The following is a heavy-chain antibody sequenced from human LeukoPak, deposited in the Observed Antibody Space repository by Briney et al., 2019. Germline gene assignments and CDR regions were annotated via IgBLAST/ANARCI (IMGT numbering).Heavy chain of an antibody. Sequence: GGSLRLSCAASGLTISNNFMGWVRQAAGKGLEWVSLIYSGGSTYSADSVKGRFTISRDNSKNTLHLQMNSLRAEDTAVYYCARDTDYYGSGRHGYFDHWGQGTLVTVSS. CDR2: IYSGGST. V-gene: IGHV3-66*01. CDR1: GLTISNNF. D-gene: IGHD3-10*01. J-gene: IGHJ1*01. CDR3: ARDTDYYGSGRHGYFDH.